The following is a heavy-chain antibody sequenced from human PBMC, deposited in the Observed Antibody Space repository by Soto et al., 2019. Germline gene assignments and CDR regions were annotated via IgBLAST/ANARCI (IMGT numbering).Heavy chain of an antibody. CDR2: IWYDGSNK. J-gene: IGHJ1*01. D-gene: IGHD6-19*01. Sequence: QVQLVESGGGVVQPGRSLRLCCAASGFTFSSYGMHWVRQAQGKGLEWEAVIWYDGSNKYYADSVKGRFTISRDNSKNTLYLQMNSMRTEDTAVYYCARFGGIAEAGKGEYFQHWGKGTLLNVSS. CDR1: GFTFSSYG. V-gene: IGHV3-33*01. CDR3: ARFGGIAEAGKGEYFQH.